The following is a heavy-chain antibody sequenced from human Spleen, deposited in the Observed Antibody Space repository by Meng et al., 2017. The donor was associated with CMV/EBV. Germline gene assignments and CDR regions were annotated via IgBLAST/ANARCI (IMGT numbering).Heavy chain of an antibody. D-gene: IGHD3-9*01. V-gene: IGHV3-7*01. J-gene: IGHJ4*02. CDR2: IQHDGGEK. Sequence: FGCYWMSWVRQAPGKGLEWVANIQHDGGEKYYVDSVQGRFTISRDNAKNSLYLQMNSLRAEDTAVYYCARVDYYDILTGYRGAFDYWGQGTLVTVSS. CDR3: ARVDYYDILTGYRGAFDY. CDR1: FGCYW.